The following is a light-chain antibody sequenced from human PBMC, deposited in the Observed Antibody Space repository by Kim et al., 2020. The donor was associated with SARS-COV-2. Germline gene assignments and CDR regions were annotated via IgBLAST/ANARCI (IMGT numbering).Light chain of an antibody. Sequence: SVSPGQTASITCSGDNLCNKYVCWYQQNPGQSPVLVIYQNTKRPSGIPERFSGSNSGNTATLTISGTQAMDESDFYCQAWDGTTVVFGGGTQLTVL. CDR2: QNT. CDR1: NLCNKY. CDR3: QAWDGTTVV. V-gene: IGLV3-1*01. J-gene: IGLJ2*01.